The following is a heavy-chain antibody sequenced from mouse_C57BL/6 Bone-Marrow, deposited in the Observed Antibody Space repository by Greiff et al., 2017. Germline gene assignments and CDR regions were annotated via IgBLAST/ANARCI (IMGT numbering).Heavy chain of an antibody. J-gene: IGHJ4*01. Sequence: QVQLQQSGAELVRPGTSVKVSCKASGYAFTNYLIEWVKQRPGQGLEWIGMINPGSGGTNYNEKFKGKATLTADKVSSTAYMQLSSLTSEDSAVYFGARRLGVYAMDYWGQGTSVTVSS. CDR2: INPGSGGT. V-gene: IGHV1-54*01. CDR1: GYAFTNYL. D-gene: IGHD4-1*01. CDR3: ARRLGVYAMDY.